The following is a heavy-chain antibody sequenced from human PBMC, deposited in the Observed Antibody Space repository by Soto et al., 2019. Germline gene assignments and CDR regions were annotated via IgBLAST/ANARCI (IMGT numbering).Heavy chain of an antibody. CDR1: GGSISSGGYY. D-gene: IGHD2-2*03. V-gene: IGHV4-31*01. CDR2: IYYSGST. J-gene: IGHJ6*02. Sequence: QVQLQESGPGLVKPSQTLSLTCTVSGGSISSGGYYWSWIRQHPGKGLEWIGYIYYSGSTYYNPXLKRQXTISVDTSKNXXSXKLXSVTAADTAVYYCARVVDIVVVPAAMNYYYYGMDVWGQGTTVTVSS. CDR3: ARVVDIVVVPAAMNYYYYGMDV.